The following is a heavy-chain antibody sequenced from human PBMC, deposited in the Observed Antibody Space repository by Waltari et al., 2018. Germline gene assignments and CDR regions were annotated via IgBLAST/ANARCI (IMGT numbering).Heavy chain of an antibody. V-gene: IGHV3-30*02. CDR1: GFTFSSYG. CDR3: AKDRGYSSSWYDY. D-gene: IGHD6-13*01. J-gene: IGHJ4*02. CDR2: IRYDGSNK. Sequence: QVQLVESGGGVVQPGGSLRLSCAASGFTFSSYGMHWVRQAPGKGLEWVAFIRYDGSNKYYADSVKGRFTISRDNSKNTLYLQMNSLRAEDTAVYYCAKDRGYSSSWYDYWGQGTLVTVSS.